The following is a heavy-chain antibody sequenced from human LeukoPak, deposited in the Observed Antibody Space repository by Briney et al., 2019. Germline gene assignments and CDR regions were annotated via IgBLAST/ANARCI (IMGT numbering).Heavy chain of an antibody. Sequence: PGGSLRLSCEASGFTFRSYAMNWVRQAPGKGLEWVSTISGSGGTTYYADSVKGRFTISRDNSKNTLYLQMNSLRAEDTAVYYCAMENYYDSSGWAFDIWGQGTMVTVSS. D-gene: IGHD3-22*01. CDR3: AMENYYDSSGWAFDI. J-gene: IGHJ3*02. CDR1: GFTFRSYA. V-gene: IGHV3-23*01. CDR2: ISGSGGTT.